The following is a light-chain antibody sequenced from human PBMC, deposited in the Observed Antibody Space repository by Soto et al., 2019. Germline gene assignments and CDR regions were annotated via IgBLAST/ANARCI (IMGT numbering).Light chain of an antibody. V-gene: IGLV2-11*01. Sequence: QSVLTQPRSVSGSPGQSVTISCTGTSSDVGGYNYVSWCQQHPGKAPRLMIYDVSKRPSGVPDRFSGSKTGNTASLTISGLLADDEADYYCRSYAGSYTWVFGGGTMLTVL. CDR2: DVS. CDR3: RSYAGSYTWV. J-gene: IGLJ3*02. CDR1: SSDVGGYNY.